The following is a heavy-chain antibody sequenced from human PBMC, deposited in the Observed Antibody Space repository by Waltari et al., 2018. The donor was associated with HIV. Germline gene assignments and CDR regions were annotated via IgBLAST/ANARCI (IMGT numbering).Heavy chain of an antibody. Sequence: QLQLQESGPGLVKPSETLSLTCTVSGGSISSSSYYWGWIRQPPGKGLEWIGSIYYSGSTYYNPSLKSRVTISVDTSKNQFSLKLSSVTAAYTAVYYCARAHHPQLVWEFPYYFDYWGQGTLVTVSS. CDR1: GGSISSSSYY. J-gene: IGHJ4*02. CDR2: IYYSGST. CDR3: ARAHHPQLVWEFPYYFDY. D-gene: IGHD6-13*01. V-gene: IGHV4-39*07.